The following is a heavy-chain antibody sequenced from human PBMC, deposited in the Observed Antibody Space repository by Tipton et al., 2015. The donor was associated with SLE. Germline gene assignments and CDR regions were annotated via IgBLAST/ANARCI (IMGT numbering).Heavy chain of an antibody. CDR3: ASGILTGNAAFDI. Sequence: TLSLTCAVYGGSFSGYSWSWIRQTPGMGLEWIGEIDHGGNTNYNPSLKTRITMSVDTSKKQFSLKLGSVTAADTAVYYCASGILTGNAAFDIWGPGTMVTVS. CDR1: GGSFSGYS. D-gene: IGHD3-9*01. CDR2: IDHGGNT. V-gene: IGHV4-34*01. J-gene: IGHJ3*02.